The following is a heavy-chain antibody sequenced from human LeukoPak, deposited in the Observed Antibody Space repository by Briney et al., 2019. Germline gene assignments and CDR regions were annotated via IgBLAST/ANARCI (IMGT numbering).Heavy chain of an antibody. D-gene: IGHD3-3*01. CDR2: VYHSGGT. CDR3: ARGGFHYDFWSGYSWFDP. CDR1: RGSLSRGGYS. J-gene: IGHJ5*02. Sequence: PSQTLSLTCAVSRGSLSRGGYSWSWLRQPPGKGLEWIGYVYHSGGTYYNPSLKSRVTISVDRSKNQFSLKLSSVTAADTAVYYCARGGFHYDFWSGYSWFDPWGQGTLVTVSS. V-gene: IGHV4-30-2*01.